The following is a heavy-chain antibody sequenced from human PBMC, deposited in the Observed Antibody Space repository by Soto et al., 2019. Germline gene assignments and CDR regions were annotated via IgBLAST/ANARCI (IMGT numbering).Heavy chain of an antibody. J-gene: IGHJ4*02. CDR3: ARGPVTGYCSSTSCPSFDY. Sequence: ASVKVSCKASGYTFTSYGISWVRQAPGQGLEWMGWISAYNGNTNYAQKLQGRVTMTTDTSTSTAYMELRSLRSDDTAVYYCARGPVTGYCSSTSCPSFDYWGQGTLVTVSS. CDR2: ISAYNGNT. D-gene: IGHD2-2*01. V-gene: IGHV1-18*01. CDR1: GYTFTSYG.